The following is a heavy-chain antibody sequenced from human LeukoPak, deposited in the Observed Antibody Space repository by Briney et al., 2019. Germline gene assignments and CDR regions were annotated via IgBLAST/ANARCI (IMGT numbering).Heavy chain of an antibody. CDR1: GVTFSGYW. J-gene: IGHJ4*02. CDR2: IKEDGSDK. V-gene: IGHV3-7*01. CDR3: RREPRGLQPL. Sequence: GGSLRLSCAASGVTFSGYWMSGVRQAPGKGRECVANIKEDGSDKYYVDSLKGRLPISRDNAKTSLYLQMNSLRVEDTAVYYCRREPRGLQPLWGQGTLVAVSS.